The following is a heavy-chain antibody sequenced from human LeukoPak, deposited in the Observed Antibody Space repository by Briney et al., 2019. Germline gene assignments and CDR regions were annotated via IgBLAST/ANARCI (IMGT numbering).Heavy chain of an antibody. V-gene: IGHV1-69*13. CDR2: IIPIFGTA. CDR3: ASSDGTGSFPTYFDY. D-gene: IGHD1-26*01. CDR1: GGTFSSYA. Sequence: GDSVKVSCKASGGTFSSYAISWVRQAPGQGLEWMGGIIPIFGTANYAQKFQGRVTITADESTSTAYMELSSLRSEDTAVYYCASSDGTGSFPTYFDYWGQGTLVTVSS. J-gene: IGHJ4*02.